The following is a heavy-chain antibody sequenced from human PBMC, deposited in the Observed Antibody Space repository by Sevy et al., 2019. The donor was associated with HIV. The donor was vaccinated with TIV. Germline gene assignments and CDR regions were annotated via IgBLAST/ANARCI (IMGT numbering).Heavy chain of an antibody. CDR2: INPNSGGT. J-gene: IGHJ5*02. Sequence: ASVKVSCKASGYTFTDYYMHWVRQAPGQGLEWMGWINPNSGGTNYAQKFQGRVTMTRDTSISTAYMELSRLRSDDTAVYYCASASLVGAQEGNWFDPWGQGTLVTVSS. V-gene: IGHV1-2*02. CDR1: GYTFTDYY. D-gene: IGHD1-26*01. CDR3: ASASLVGAQEGNWFDP.